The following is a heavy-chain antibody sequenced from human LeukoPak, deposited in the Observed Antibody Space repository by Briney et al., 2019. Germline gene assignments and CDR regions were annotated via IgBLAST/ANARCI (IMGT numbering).Heavy chain of an antibody. Sequence: SETLSLTCAVYGGSFSGYYWNWIRQAPGKGLEWIGEINHSGRTTYNPSLKSRVSISVDTSKNQFSLKLSSVTAADTAVYYCARGAYHSSGYYTPAEYFQYWGQGTLVTVSS. CDR1: GGSFSGYY. D-gene: IGHD3-22*01. CDR3: ARGAYHSSGYYTPAEYFQY. V-gene: IGHV4-34*01. J-gene: IGHJ1*01. CDR2: INHSGRT.